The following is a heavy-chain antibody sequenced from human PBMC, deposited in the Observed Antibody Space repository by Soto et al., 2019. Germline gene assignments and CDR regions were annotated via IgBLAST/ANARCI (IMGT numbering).Heavy chain of an antibody. CDR3: ATSYGSGSSHFDS. CDR1: GGTFNTHT. Sequence: QVHLVQFGAEVREPGSSVKVSCTASGGTFNTHTISWVRQAPGLGLEWMGRIIPMLGMSNSPQKFQGRVSITADKSTSTVYMALRRLTSDDTAVYYCATSYGSGSSHFDSWGQGTLVTVSS. J-gene: IGHJ4*02. V-gene: IGHV1-69*02. CDR2: IIPMLGMS. D-gene: IGHD3-10*01.